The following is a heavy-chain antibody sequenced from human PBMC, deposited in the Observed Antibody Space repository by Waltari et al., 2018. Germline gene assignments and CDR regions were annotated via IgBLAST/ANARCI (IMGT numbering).Heavy chain of an antibody. D-gene: IGHD1-26*01. CDR2: IYQNGIS. CDR1: GGSVSSHY. CDR3: ARDILLPGASLYFDF. V-gene: IGHV4-59*02. J-gene: IGHJ4*02. Sequence: QVQLQESGPRLVKPSETLSLTCTVSGGSVSSHYWRWIRQTPEQGLEWIGQIYQNGISNYYSSFKSRVSMSVDTSKNPFSLTLRSVTAADTAVYYCARDILLPGASLYFDFWGQGMLVTVSS.